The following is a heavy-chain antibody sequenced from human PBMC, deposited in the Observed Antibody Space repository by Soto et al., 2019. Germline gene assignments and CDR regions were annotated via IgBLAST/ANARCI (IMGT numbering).Heavy chain of an antibody. D-gene: IGHD6-13*01. V-gene: IGHV4-39*01. CDR2: MYYGVNT. J-gene: IGHJ4*02. CDR1: GGSISSSSYS. CDR3: AKTVSSSWRYHFDN. Sequence: SETLSLTCIVSGGSISSSSYSRAWIRQPPGKGLEWIGTMYYGVNTYYNPSLESRVTISVDTSKNQFSLELSSVTAADTAVYYCAKTVSSSWRYHFDNWGQGTPVTVSS.